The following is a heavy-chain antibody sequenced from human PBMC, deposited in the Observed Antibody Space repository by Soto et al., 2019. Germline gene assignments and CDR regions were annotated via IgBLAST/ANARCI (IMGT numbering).Heavy chain of an antibody. J-gene: IGHJ6*02. CDR1: GFTFSSYG. D-gene: IGHD2-2*01. V-gene: IGHV3-33*01. CDR2: IWYDGSNK. CDR3: ARDKYQLLSSSGMDV. Sequence: QVQLVESGGGVVQPGRSLRLSCAASGFTFSSYGMHWVRQAPGKGLEWVAVIWYDGSNKYYADSVKGRFTISRDNSKNTLYPQMNSLRAEDTAVYYCARDKYQLLSSSGMDVWGQGTTVTVSS.